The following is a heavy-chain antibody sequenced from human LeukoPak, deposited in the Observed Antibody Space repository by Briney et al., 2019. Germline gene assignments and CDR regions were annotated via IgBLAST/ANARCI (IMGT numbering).Heavy chain of an antibody. J-gene: IGHJ4*02. CDR3: AKDPRGQQLVRLYRY. V-gene: IGHV3-23*01. CDR2: ISGSGGST. D-gene: IGHD6-13*01. Sequence: PGGSLRLSCAASGFTFSSYAMSWVRQAPGKGLEWVSAISGSGGSTYYADSVKGRFTISRDNSKNTLYLQMNSLRAEDTAVYYCAKDPRGQQLVRLYRYWGQGTLVTVSS. CDR1: GFTFSSYA.